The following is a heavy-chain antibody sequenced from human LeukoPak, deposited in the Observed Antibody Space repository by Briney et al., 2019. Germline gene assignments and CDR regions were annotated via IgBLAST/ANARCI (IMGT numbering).Heavy chain of an antibody. D-gene: IGHD4-23*01. V-gene: IGHV3-21*01. CDR2: ISSSSSYI. Sequence: GGSLRLSCAASGFTFSSYSMNWVRQAPGKGLEWVSSISSSSSYIYYADSVKGRFTISGDNAKNSLYLQMNSLRAEDTAVYYCARDDDYGGNFDYWGQGTLVTVSS. J-gene: IGHJ4*02. CDR3: ARDDDYGGNFDY. CDR1: GFTFSSYS.